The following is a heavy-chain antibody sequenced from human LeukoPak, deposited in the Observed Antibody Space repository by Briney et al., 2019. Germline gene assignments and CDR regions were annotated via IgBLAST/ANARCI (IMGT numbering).Heavy chain of an antibody. Sequence: GGSLRLSCAASGFTFSSYAMSWVRQAPGQGLEWVSTIRGSGGDTYYADSVKGRFTISRDNSKNTLHLQMNGLRAEDTAVYYCAKKGPTMIPGNYSDYWGQGTLVTVSS. CDR2: IRGSGGDT. J-gene: IGHJ4*02. CDR1: GFTFSSYA. V-gene: IGHV3-23*01. CDR3: AKKGPTMIPGNYSDY. D-gene: IGHD3-22*01.